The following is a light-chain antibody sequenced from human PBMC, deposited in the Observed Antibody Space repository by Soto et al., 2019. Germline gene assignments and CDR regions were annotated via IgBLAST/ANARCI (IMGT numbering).Light chain of an antibody. CDR3: QQSYNTQWT. CDR2: AAP. V-gene: IGKV1-39*01. CDR1: QSISTY. Sequence: DIQMTQSPSSLSASVGDRVTITCRASQSISTYLNWYQQKPGKVPKLLIYAAPSWQSGVPSRFSGREPGTDFSLATSSLHPEDFAKYYGQQSYNTQWTFGRGTKVEIK. J-gene: IGKJ1*01.